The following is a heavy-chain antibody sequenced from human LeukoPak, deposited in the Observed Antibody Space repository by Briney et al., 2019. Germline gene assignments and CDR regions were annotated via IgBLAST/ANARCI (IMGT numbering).Heavy chain of an antibody. V-gene: IGHV3-53*01. D-gene: IGHD4-23*01. CDR3: ARGHDSGGGWYYFDC. J-gene: IGHJ4*02. Sequence: PGASLRLSCAAAGCTVSKKYYRNCLHQAPGQGLMGVSGNYSASSTYYADSVKGRFTITSDNSTNTVYLQINSLGAEDKAVYYCARGHDSGGGWYYFDCWGQGTLVTVCS. CDR2: NYSASST. CDR1: GCTVSKKYY.